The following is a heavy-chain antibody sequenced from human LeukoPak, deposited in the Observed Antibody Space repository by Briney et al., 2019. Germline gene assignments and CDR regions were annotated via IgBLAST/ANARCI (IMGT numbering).Heavy chain of an antibody. V-gene: IGHV1-2*02. CDR1: GYTFTIYY. CDR2: INPNSGAT. J-gene: IGHJ4*02. Sequence: GASVKVSCKASGYTFTIYYMHWVRQAPGQGLEWMEWINPNSGATSYAQRFQGRVTMTRDTSISTAYMELSGLTSDDTAVYYCARNPPYCTSTSCYNDYWGQGTLVTVSS. CDR3: ARNPPYCTSTSCYNDY. D-gene: IGHD2-2*02.